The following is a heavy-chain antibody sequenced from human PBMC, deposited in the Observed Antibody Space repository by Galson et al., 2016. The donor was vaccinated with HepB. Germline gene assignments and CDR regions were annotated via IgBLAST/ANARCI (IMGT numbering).Heavy chain of an antibody. CDR1: GXXSDGYA. J-gene: IGHJ2*01. CDR2: ISWNSGIT. V-gene: IGHV3-9*02. D-gene: IGHD3-10*01. Sequence: RLSXAASGXXSDGYAXHWVRXAPGKGLEXXXGISWNSGITRYADSVKGRFTISRDNAKNSLYLQMNSLRPEDTALYYCVKDNQVGWFGDEDWYFDLWGRXTLVXVSS. CDR3: VKDNQVGWFGDEDWYFDL.